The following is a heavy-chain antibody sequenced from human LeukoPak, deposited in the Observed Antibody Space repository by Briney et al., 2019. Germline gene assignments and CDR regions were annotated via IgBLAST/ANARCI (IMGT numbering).Heavy chain of an antibody. CDR1: GSSISSRHY. CDR3: ARERMTQIIMGGNNDFDY. V-gene: IGHV4-38-2*02. J-gene: IGHJ4*02. CDR2: IYQSGST. D-gene: IGHD1-1*01. Sequence: SETLSLTCTVSGSSISSRHYWGWIRPTPGKGLEGIGSIYQSGSTYDNPSLNNRVTISIDTSNNQFSLKLASVTAADTAVYYCARERMTQIIMGGNNDFDYWGPGVLVTVSS.